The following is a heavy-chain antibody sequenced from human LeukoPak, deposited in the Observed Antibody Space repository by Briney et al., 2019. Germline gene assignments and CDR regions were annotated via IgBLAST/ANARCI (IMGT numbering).Heavy chain of an antibody. CDR3: ARHGWYGDQDAFDI. D-gene: IGHD6-19*01. V-gene: IGHV4-59*08. Sequence: PSETLSLTCTVSGGPISSYYWSWIRQPPGKGLEWIGYIYYSGSTNYNPSLKSRVTISVDTSKNQFSLKLSSVTAADTAVYYCARHGWYGDQDAFDIWGQGTMVTVSS. CDR1: GGPISSYY. J-gene: IGHJ3*02. CDR2: IYYSGST.